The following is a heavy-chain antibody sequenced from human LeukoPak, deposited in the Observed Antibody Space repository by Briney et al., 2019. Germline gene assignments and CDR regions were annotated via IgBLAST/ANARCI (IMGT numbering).Heavy chain of an antibody. V-gene: IGHV3-30*02. CDR1: GFTFSSYG. J-gene: IGHJ4*02. CDR3: AKDDCSSTSCVENYFDY. Sequence: GGSLRLSCAASGFTFSSYGMHWVRQAPGKGLEWVAFIRYDGSNKYYADSVKGRFTISRDNSKNTLYLQMNSLRAEDTAVYYCAKDDCSSTSCVENYFDYWGQGTLVTVSS. D-gene: IGHD2-2*01. CDR2: IRYDGSNK.